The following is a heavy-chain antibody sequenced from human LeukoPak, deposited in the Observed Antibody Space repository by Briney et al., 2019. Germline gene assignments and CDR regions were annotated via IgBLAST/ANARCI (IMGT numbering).Heavy chain of an antibody. Sequence: GGSLRLSCAASGFTFSSYWMNWVRQAPGKGLEWVANIKQDGSEKYYVDSVKGRFTISRDNAKNSLYLQMNSLRAEDTAVYYCAKDSSALTGAVDYWGQGTLVTVSS. CDR1: GFTFSSYW. J-gene: IGHJ4*02. CDR2: IKQDGSEK. CDR3: AKDSSALTGAVDY. V-gene: IGHV3-7*01. D-gene: IGHD1-1*01.